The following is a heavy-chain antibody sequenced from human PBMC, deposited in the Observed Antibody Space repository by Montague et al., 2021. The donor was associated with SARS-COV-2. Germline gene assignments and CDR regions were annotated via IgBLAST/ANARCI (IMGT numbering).Heavy chain of an antibody. CDR3: PRTYAPSGGAFDY. Sequence: PALVKPTQTFTLTCTFFGLSLNTSGMCVSWIRQLPGKALEWLARIDWDDDNYYSTPLKTRLIISKYTSKNQVVLTMTIMDPVDTASYYCPRTYAPSGGAFDYWGQGTLVTVSS. J-gene: IGHJ4*02. D-gene: IGHD4-17*01. CDR2: IDWDDDN. CDR1: GLSLNTSGMC. V-gene: IGHV2-70*11.